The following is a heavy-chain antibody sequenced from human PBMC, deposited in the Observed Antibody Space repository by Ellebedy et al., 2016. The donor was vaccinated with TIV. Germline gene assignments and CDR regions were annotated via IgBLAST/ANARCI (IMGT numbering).Heavy chain of an antibody. D-gene: IGHD2-2*01. CDR3: ASPGGVVVPGVSELHFDY. CDR2: IIPIFGKA. CDR1: GGTFSSYA. Sequence: SVKVSXXASGGTFSSYAINWVRQAPGQGLEWMGGIIPIFGKASYAQKFQGRVTITADESTNTAYMELSSLRSEDTAVYYCASPGGVVVPGVSELHFDYWGQGTLVTVSS. J-gene: IGHJ4*02. V-gene: IGHV1-69*13.